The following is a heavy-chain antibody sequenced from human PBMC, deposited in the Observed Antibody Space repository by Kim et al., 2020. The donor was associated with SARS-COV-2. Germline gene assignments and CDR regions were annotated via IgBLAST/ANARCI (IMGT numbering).Heavy chain of an antibody. V-gene: IGHV4-59*01. D-gene: IGHD3-10*01. CDR2: IYYSGST. Sequence: SETLSLTCTVSGGSISSYYWSWIRQPPGKGLEWIGYIYYSGSTNYNPSLKSRVTISVDTSKNQFSLKLSSVTAADTAVYYCASYYGSGINRGFEGTRRYYYYGMDVWGQGTTVTVSS. CDR3: ASYYGSGINRGFEGTRRYYYYGMDV. CDR1: GGSISSYY. J-gene: IGHJ6*02.